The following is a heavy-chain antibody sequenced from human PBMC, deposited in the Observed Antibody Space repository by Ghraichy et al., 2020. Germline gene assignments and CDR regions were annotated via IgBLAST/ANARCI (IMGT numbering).Heavy chain of an antibody. V-gene: IGHV4-39*01. CDR2: IYYSGST. J-gene: IGHJ6*02. CDR3: ARHLGSSWYGGSGYYYYGMDV. D-gene: IGHD6-13*01. CDR1: GGSISSSSYY. Sequence: SETLSLTCTVSGGSISSSSYYWGWIRQPPGKGLEWIGSIYYSGSTYYNPSLKSRVTISVDTSKNQFSLKLSSVTAADTAVYYCARHLGSSWYGGSGYYYYGMDVWGQGTTVTVSS.